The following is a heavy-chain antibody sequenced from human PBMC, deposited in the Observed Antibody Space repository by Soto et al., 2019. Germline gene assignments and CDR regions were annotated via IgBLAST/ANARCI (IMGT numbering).Heavy chain of an antibody. D-gene: IGHD2-21*02. V-gene: IGHV4-39*01. CDR2: IYYSGST. J-gene: IGHJ3*02. CDR1: GGSISSSSYY. CDR3: ARSRLDAFDI. Sequence: SATLSLTCTVSGGSISSSSYYWGWIRQPPGKGLEWIGSIYYSGSTYYNPSLKSRVTISVDTSKNQFSLKLSSVTAADTAVYYCARSRLDAFDIWGQGTMVTVSS.